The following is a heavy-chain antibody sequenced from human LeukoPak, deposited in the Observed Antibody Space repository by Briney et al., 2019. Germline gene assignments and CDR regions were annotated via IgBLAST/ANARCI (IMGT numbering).Heavy chain of an antibody. J-gene: IGHJ6*01. CDR2: IKQDGSEK. Sequence: GGSLRLSCAASGFTFSSYWMSWVRQAPGKGLEWVANIKQDGSEKYYVDSVKGRFTISRDNAKNSLYLQMNSLRAEDTAVYYCARGPSGWYEGYYGMDVWGQGTTVTVSS. D-gene: IGHD6-19*01. CDR3: ARGPSGWYEGYYGMDV. CDR1: GFTFSSYW. V-gene: IGHV3-7*01.